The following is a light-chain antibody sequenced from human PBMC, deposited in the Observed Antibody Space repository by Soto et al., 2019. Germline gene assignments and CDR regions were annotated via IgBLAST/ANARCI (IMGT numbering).Light chain of an antibody. CDR3: QQLNSYPLT. V-gene: IGKV1-9*01. J-gene: IGKJ4*01. CDR2: TAS. Sequence: DIQLNQSPSFLSASVGDRVSITCRASQGITSFLAWYQQIPGKAPKLLIYTASTLQSGVPPRFSGSGSGTEFTLTISSLQPEDFGTYYCQQLNSYPLTFGGGTRVAIK. CDR1: QGITSF.